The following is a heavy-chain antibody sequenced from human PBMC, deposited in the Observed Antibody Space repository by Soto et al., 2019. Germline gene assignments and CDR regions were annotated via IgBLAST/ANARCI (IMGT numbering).Heavy chain of an antibody. CDR1: GGSISSYY. J-gene: IGHJ4*02. V-gene: IGHV4-59*01. CDR2: IYYSGST. Sequence: SETLSLTCTASGGSISSYYWSWIRQPPGKRLEWIGYIYYSGSTNYNPSLKSRVTISVDTSKNQFSLKLSSVTAADTAVYYCARDYYDSSGYYPFDYWGQGTLVTVSS. CDR3: ARDYYDSSGYYPFDY. D-gene: IGHD3-22*01.